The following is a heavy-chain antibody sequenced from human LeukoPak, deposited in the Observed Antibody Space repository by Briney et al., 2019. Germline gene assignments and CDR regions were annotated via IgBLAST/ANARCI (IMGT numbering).Heavy chain of an antibody. CDR3: ARHMTPPGTRGFDY. Sequence: SETLSLTCTVSGGSISSSSYYWSWVRQPPGKGLEWIGEVYRSGDTNYNPSLESRVTITVDKSKDHVSLRLNSVTAADTAVYYCARHMTPPGTRGFDYWGQGTLVTVSS. CDR1: GGSISSSSYY. D-gene: IGHD1/OR15-1a*01. CDR2: VYRSGDT. V-gene: IGHV4-39*07. J-gene: IGHJ4*02.